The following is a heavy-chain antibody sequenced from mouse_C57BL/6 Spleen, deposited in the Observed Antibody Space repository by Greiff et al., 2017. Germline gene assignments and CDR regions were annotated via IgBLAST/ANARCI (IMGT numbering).Heavy chain of an antibody. CDR2: IYPGSGNT. Sequence: QVQLQQSGPELVKPGASVKISCKASGYSFTSYYIHWVKQRPGQGLEWIGWIYPGSGNTKYNEKFKGKATLTADTSSSTAYMQLSSLTSEDSAVYYCARGGGTWYFDVWGTGTTVTVSS. J-gene: IGHJ1*03. V-gene: IGHV1-66*01. D-gene: IGHD4-1*01. CDR1: GYSFTSYY. CDR3: ARGGGTWYFDV.